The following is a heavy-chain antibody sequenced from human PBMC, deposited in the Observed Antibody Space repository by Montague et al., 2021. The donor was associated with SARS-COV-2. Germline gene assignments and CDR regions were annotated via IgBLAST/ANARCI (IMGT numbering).Heavy chain of an antibody. V-gene: IGHV3-30-3*01. Sequence: SLRLSCAASGFTFSSYAMHWVRQAPGKGLEWVAVISYDGSNKYYADSVKGRFTISRDNSKYTLYLQMNSLRAEDTAVYYCARDREITMVRGAPLYGMDVWGQGTTVTVSS. J-gene: IGHJ6*02. CDR3: ARDREITMVRGAPLYGMDV. D-gene: IGHD3-10*01. CDR1: GFTFSSYA. CDR2: ISYDGSNK.